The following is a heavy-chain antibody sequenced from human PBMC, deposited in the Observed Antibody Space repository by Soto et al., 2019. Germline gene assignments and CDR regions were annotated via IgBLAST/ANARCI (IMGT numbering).Heavy chain of an antibody. CDR2: IGTAGDT. Sequence: PGGSLRLSCAASGFTFSTYDMHWVRQVIGKGLEWVSVIGTAGDTYYPDSVRGRFTISRDNAKNSLYLQMNSLRAGDTAVYYCGRDGRYYGIDSWGQGTLVTVSS. CDR1: GFTFSTYD. D-gene: IGHD3-22*01. CDR3: GRDGRYYGIDS. J-gene: IGHJ4*02. V-gene: IGHV3-13*01.